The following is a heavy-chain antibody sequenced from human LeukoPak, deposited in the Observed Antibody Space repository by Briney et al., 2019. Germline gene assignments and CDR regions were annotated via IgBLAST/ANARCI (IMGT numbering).Heavy chain of an antibody. V-gene: IGHV5-51*01. Sequence: GESLKISCKGSGYSFTSYWIGWVRQLPGKGLEWVGIIYPGDFDIRYSPSSQGQVTISADKSISTAYLQWSSLKASDTAMYYCARHGTGDNWYFDLWGRGTLVTVSS. J-gene: IGHJ2*01. D-gene: IGHD7-27*01. CDR2: IYPGDFDI. CDR3: ARHGTGDNWYFDL. CDR1: GYSFTSYW.